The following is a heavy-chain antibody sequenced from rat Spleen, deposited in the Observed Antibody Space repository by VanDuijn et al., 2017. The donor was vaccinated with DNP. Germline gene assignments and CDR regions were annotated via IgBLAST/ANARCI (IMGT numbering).Heavy chain of an antibody. CDR1: GFTFSDYN. Sequence: EVQLVESGGGLVQPGRSLKLSCAASGFTFSDYNMAWVRQAPKKGLEWVATISYDGSGTYYRDSVKGRFTISRDNVKSTLYLQMDSLRSEDTATYYCAKPDDWGQGTLVTVSS. V-gene: IGHV5-7*01. J-gene: IGHJ3*01. CDR2: ISYDGSGT. CDR3: AKPDD.